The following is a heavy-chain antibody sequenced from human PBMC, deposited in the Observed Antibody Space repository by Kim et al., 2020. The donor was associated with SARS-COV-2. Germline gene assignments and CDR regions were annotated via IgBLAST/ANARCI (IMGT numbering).Heavy chain of an antibody. Sequence: SETLSLTCTVSGGSISSSTYYWGWIRQPPGKGLEWIGSMYYSGSTYYNPSLKSRVTISVDTSKNQFSLRLSSMTAADTAVYYCAGDSSGFYYFDYWGQGTLVTVSS. V-gene: IGHV4-39*07. CDR1: GGSISSSTYY. J-gene: IGHJ4*02. CDR2: MYYSGST. CDR3: AGDSSGFYYFDY. D-gene: IGHD6-19*01.